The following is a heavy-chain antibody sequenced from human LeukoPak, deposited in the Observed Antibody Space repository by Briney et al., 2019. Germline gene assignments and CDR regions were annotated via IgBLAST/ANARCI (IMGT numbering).Heavy chain of an antibody. J-gene: IGHJ4*02. CDR3: VRGLLGIDY. D-gene: IGHD1-26*01. CDR1: GFSSSLYW. CDR2: IDTDESKS. Sequence: PGGSLRLSCAASGFSSSLYWMHWVRQAPGKGLVWVSRIDTDESKSDYADSVKGRFTISRDNAKNTVYLQMNSLRAEDTAAYYCVRGLLGIDYWGQGTLVTVSS. V-gene: IGHV3-74*01.